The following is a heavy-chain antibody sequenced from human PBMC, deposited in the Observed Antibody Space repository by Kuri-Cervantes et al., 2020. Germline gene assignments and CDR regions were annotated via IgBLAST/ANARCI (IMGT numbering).Heavy chain of an antibody. D-gene: IGHD5-12*01. Sequence: GESLKISCAASGFTFSSYDMHWVRQAPGKGLEWVAVISYDGSNKYYADSVKGRFTISRDNSKNTLYLQMNSLRAEDTAVYYCARMAYSGYDTFDYWGQGTLVTVSS. V-gene: IGHV3-30-3*01. J-gene: IGHJ4*02. CDR3: ARMAYSGYDTFDY. CDR1: GFTFSSYD. CDR2: ISYDGSNK.